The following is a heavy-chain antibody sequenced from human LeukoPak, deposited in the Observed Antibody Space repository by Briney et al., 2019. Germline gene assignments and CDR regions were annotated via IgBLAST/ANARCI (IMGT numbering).Heavy chain of an antibody. CDR3: VMAYDH. CDR2: IWFDESNK. CDR1: GFTFNNYG. V-gene: IGHV3-30*02. J-gene: IGHJ4*02. D-gene: IGHD2-8*01. Sequence: PGGSLRLSCAASGFTFNNYGMHWVRQAPGKGLEWLAFIWFDESNKFYAASVKGRFTISRDNSKNTLYLQMNSLRAEDTAVYYCVMAYDHWGQGTLVTVSS.